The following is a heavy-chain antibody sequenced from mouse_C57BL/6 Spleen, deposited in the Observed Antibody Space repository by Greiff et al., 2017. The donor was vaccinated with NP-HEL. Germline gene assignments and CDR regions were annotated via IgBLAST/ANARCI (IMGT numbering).Heavy chain of an antibody. CDR3: AAHCYGPLDY. J-gene: IGHJ2*01. CDR1: GFSLTSYG. Sequence: VQLQESGPGLVAPSQSLSITCTVSGFSLTSYGVSWVRQPPGKGLEWLGVIWGAGSTNYHSALITRLSISKNNSKTHFFLKLNSLQADDTASYYCAAHCYGPLDYWGQGTTVTVSS. CDR2: IWGAGST. D-gene: IGHD1-1*01. V-gene: IGHV2-3*01.